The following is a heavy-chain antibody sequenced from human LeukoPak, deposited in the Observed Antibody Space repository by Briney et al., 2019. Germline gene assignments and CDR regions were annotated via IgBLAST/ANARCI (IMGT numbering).Heavy chain of an antibody. CDR2: INWNGGST. V-gene: IGHV3-20*04. CDR1: GFTFDDYG. CDR3: ARGGNYDFWSGYWVLDY. Sequence: GGSLRLSCAASGFTFDDYGMSWVRQAPGKGLEWVSGINWNGGSTGYADSVKGRFTISRDNAKNSLYVQMNSLRAEDTALYYCARGGNYDFWSGYWVLDYWGQGTLVTVSS. D-gene: IGHD3-3*01. J-gene: IGHJ4*02.